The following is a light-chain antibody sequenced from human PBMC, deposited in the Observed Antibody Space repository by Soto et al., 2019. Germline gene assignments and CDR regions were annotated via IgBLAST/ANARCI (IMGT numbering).Light chain of an antibody. V-gene: IGKV3-15*01. Sequence: EIVMTQSPATLSVSPGERATLSCRASQTVTSNLAWYQQKPGQAPRLFIYGASTRATGIPARFSGSGSGTEFTLTISSLQSADFAVYYCQQYSEWPRTFGEGTKVHIK. J-gene: IGKJ1*01. CDR2: GAS. CDR1: QTVTSN. CDR3: QQYSEWPRT.